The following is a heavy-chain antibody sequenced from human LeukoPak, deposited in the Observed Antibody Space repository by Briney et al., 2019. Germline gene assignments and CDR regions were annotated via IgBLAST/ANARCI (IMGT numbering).Heavy chain of an antibody. CDR3: AKGGAEWSYYFDY. J-gene: IGHJ4*02. CDR2: ISGSGGST. V-gene: IGHV3-23*01. CDR1: GFTFSNYA. Sequence: GGSLRLSCAASGFTFSNYAMTWVRQAPGKGLEWVSAISGSGGSTYYADSVKGWFTISRDNSKNTLYLQVNSLRAEDTAVYYCAKGGAEWSYYFDYRGQGTLVTVSS. D-gene: IGHD3-3*01.